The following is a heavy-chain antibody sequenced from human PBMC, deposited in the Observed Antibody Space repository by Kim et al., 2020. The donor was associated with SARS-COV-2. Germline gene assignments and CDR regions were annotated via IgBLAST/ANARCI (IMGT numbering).Heavy chain of an antibody. CDR2: IYPGDSDT. J-gene: IGHJ6*02. Sequence: GESLKISCKGSGYSFTSYWIGWVRQMPGKGLEWMGIIYPGDSDTRYSPSFQGQVTISADKSISTAYLQWSSLKASDTAMYYCARGPHYYGSGSYYYFYYGMDVWGQGTTVTVSS. V-gene: IGHV5-51*01. CDR3: ARGPHYYGSGSYYYFYYGMDV. D-gene: IGHD3-10*01. CDR1: GYSFTSYW.